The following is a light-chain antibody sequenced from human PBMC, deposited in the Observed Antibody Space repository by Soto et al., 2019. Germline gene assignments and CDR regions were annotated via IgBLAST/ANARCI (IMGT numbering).Light chain of an antibody. J-gene: IGLJ1*01. CDR2: GNI. V-gene: IGLV1-40*01. CDR3: QSYDSSLSGYV. Sequence: QPVLTQPPSVSGAPGQRVTISCTGSGSNIGAGYDVHWYQHLPGTAPKLLIYGNINRPSGVPDRFSGSKSGTSASLAITGLQAEDEADYYCQSYDSSLSGYVFGAGTKVTVL. CDR1: GSNIGAGYD.